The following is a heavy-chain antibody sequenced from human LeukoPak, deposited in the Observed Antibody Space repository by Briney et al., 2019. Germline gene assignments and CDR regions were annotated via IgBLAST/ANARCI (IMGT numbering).Heavy chain of an antibody. J-gene: IGHJ2*01. CDR3: ARGKYSSSSWYFDL. D-gene: IGHD6-6*01. Sequence: PSETLSLTCTVSGGSISSGDYYWRWIRQPPGKGLEWIGYIYYSGSTYYNPSLKSRVTISVDTSKNQSSLKLSSVTAADTAVYYCARGKYSSSSWYFDLWGRGTLVTVSS. CDR1: GGSISSGDYY. V-gene: IGHV4-30-4*01. CDR2: IYYSGST.